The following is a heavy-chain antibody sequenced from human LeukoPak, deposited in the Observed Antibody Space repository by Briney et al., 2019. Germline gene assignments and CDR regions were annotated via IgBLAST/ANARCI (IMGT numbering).Heavy chain of an antibody. D-gene: IGHD6-6*01. J-gene: IGHJ4*02. CDR3: ARVAKTGYSSSSDYFDY. Sequence: LGESLKISCKGSGSSFTTYWIGWVRQMPGKGLEWMGIIYPGDSDTRYSPSFQGQVTISADKSISTAYLQWSSLKASDSAMYYCARVAKTGYSSSSDYFDYWGQGTLVTVSS. V-gene: IGHV5-51*01. CDR1: GSSFTTYW. CDR2: IYPGDSDT.